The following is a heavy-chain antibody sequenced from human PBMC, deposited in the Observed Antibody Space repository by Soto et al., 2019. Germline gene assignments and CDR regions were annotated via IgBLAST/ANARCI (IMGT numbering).Heavy chain of an antibody. Sequence: EVQLVESGGGLVQPGGSLRLSCAASGFAFSSYWMHWVRQAPGKGLLWVSRIKIDGSSTYYGDSGKGRFTISRDDAKNTLFLRMNGLRVDDTAVYYCVRGAKNIYAMDVWGQGTTVTVSS. J-gene: IGHJ6*02. V-gene: IGHV3-74*01. CDR1: GFAFSSYW. CDR3: VRGAKNIYAMDV. CDR2: IKIDGSST.